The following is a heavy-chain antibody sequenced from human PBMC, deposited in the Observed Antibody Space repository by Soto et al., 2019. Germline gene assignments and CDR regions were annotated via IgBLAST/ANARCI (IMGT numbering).Heavy chain of an antibody. CDR2: IGTAGDT. J-gene: IGHJ6*02. CDR3: ARGAVTTVYYYYGMDV. CDR1: GFTFSSYD. D-gene: IGHD4-4*01. Sequence: GGSLRLSCAASGFTFSSYDMHWVRQATGKGLEWVSAIGTAGDTYYPGSVKGRFTISRENAKNSLYLQMNSLRAEDTAVYYCARGAVTTVYYYYGMDVWGQGTTVTV. V-gene: IGHV3-13*01.